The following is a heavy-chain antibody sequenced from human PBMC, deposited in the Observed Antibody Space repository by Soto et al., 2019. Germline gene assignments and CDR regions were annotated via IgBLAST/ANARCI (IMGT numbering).Heavy chain of an antibody. CDR3: ARSSGYSYGYEVDY. V-gene: IGHV4-38-2*01. D-gene: IGHD5-18*01. Sequence: SETLSLTCAVSGYPISSGYYWGWIRQPPGKGLEWIGSIYHSGSTYYNPSLKSRVTISVDTSKNQFSLKLSSVTAADTAVYYCARSSGYSYGYEVDYWGQGTLVTVSS. CDR1: GYPISSGYY. CDR2: IYHSGST. J-gene: IGHJ4*02.